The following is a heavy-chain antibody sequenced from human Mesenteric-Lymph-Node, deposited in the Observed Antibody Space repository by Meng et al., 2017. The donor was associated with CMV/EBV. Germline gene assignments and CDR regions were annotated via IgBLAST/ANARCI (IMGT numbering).Heavy chain of an antibody. J-gene: IGHJ5*02. CDR2: INHSGGT. D-gene: IGHD2-2*01. CDR1: YS. Sequence: YSWSWIRPPPGKGLEWIGEINHSGGTNYTPSLKSRVTISVDTSKNQLSLKLGSVTAADTAVYYCARGRVVYCSSINCYSRNWFDPWGQGTLVTVSS. CDR3: ARGRVVYCSSINCYSRNWFDP. V-gene: IGHV4-34*01.